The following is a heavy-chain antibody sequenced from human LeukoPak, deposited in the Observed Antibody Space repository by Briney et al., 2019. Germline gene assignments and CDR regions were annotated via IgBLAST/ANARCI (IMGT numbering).Heavy chain of an antibody. Sequence: SETLSLTCAVSGGSIGSYYWNWIRQAPGKGLEWIGYIHYSGSTNHNSSLKSRVSISVDTSKNQYSLKLSSVTAADTAVYYCARDGVAGGFDYWGQGTLVTVSS. V-gene: IGHV4-59*01. D-gene: IGHD6-19*01. J-gene: IGHJ4*02. CDR2: IHYSGST. CDR3: ARDGVAGGFDY. CDR1: GGSIGSYY.